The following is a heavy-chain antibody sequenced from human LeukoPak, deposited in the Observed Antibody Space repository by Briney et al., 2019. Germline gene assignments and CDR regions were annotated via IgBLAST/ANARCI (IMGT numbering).Heavy chain of an antibody. D-gene: IGHD2-15*01. CDR1: GFTFSAYW. J-gene: IGHJ4*02. CDR2: INTGGNDI. CDR3: ARSLVIGGTRPNDY. Sequence: GGSLRLSCAASGFTFSAYWMHWVRQAPGKGLVWLSRINTGGNDIAYADSVKGRFTISRDNAKNTLYLQMNSLTVEDTAVYFCARSLVIGGTRPNDYWGQGTLVTVAS. V-gene: IGHV3-74*01.